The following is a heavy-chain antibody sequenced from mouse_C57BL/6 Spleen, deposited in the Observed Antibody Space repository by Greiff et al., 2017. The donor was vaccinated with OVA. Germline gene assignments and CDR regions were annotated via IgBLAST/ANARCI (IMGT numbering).Heavy chain of an antibody. CDR2: IYPSDSET. J-gene: IGHJ3*01. D-gene: IGHD2-4*01. V-gene: IGHV1-61*01. CDR3: ASRYDYDPAWFAY. CDR1: GYTFTSYW. Sequence: QVQLKQPGAELVRPGSSVKLSCKASGYTFTSYWMDWVKQRPGQGLEWIGNIYPSDSETHYNQKFKDKATLTVDKSSSTAYMQLSSLTSEDSAVYYCASRYDYDPAWFAYWGQGTLVTVSA.